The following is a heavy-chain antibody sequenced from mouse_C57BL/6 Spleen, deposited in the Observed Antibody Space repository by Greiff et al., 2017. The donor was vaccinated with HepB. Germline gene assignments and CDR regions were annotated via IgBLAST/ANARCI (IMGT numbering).Heavy chain of an antibody. CDR1: GYTFTSYW. CDR3: ATGYGSSYFDY. D-gene: IGHD1-1*01. V-gene: IGHV1-52*01. CDR2: IDPSDSET. J-gene: IGHJ2*01. Sequence: QVQLQQPGAELVRPGSSVKLSCKASGYTFTSYWMHWVKQRPIQGLEWIGNIDPSDSETHYNQKFKDKATLTVDKSSSTAYMQLSSLTSEDSAVYYCATGYGSSYFDYWGQGTTLTVSS.